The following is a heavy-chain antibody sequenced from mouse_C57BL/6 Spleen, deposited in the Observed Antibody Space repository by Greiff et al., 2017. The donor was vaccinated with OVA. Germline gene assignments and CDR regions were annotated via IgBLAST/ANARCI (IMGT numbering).Heavy chain of an antibody. CDR3: TRPLSTMVTGGMDY. Sequence: VKLVESGAELVRPGASVTLSCKASGYTFTDYEMHWVKQTPVHGLEWIGAIDPETGGTAYNQKFKGKAILTADKSSSTAYMELRSLTSEDSAVYYCTRPLSTMVTGGMDYWGQGTSVTVSS. J-gene: IGHJ4*01. V-gene: IGHV1-15*01. CDR2: IDPETGGT. CDR1: GYTFTDYE. D-gene: IGHD2-2*01.